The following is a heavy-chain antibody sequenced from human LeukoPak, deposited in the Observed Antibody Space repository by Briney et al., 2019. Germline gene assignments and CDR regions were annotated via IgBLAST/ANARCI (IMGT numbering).Heavy chain of an antibody. V-gene: IGHV3-7*01. Sequence: PGGSLRLSCAASGFTFSSSWMSWVRQAPGKGLEWVANIKPDGSEKYYVDSVKGRFTISRDNAKNSLYLQMNSLRAEDTAVYYCARGYSGYAIDYWGQGTLVTVSS. CDR1: GFTFSSSW. CDR3: ARGYSGYAIDY. J-gene: IGHJ4*02. D-gene: IGHD5-12*01. CDR2: IKPDGSEK.